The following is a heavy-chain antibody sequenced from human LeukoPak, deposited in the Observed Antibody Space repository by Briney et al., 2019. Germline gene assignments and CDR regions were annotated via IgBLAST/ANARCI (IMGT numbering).Heavy chain of an antibody. CDR2: INPNSGFT. CDR1: GYPFTGYY. Sequence: ASVKVSCKASGYPFTGYYLHWVRHAPGQGLEWMVWINPNSGFTNYAQKFQGRVTMTRDTSISTAYMELSRLRSDDTAVYYCARLADCSSSSCRSFDYWGQGTLVTVSS. J-gene: IGHJ4*02. D-gene: IGHD2-2*01. V-gene: IGHV1-2*02. CDR3: ARLADCSSSSCRSFDY.